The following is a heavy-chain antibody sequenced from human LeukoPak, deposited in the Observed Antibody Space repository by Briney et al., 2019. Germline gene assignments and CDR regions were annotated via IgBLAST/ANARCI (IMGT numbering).Heavy chain of an antibody. CDR3: AKDASYSGSYYDAFDI. CDR1: GFTFSSYW. Sequence: GGSLRLSCAASGFTFSSYWMSWVRQAPGKGLEWVANIKQDGSEKYYVDSVKGRFTISRDNAKNSLYLQMNSLRAEDTALYYCAKDASYSGSYYDAFDIWGQGTMVTVSS. J-gene: IGHJ3*02. D-gene: IGHD1-26*01. CDR2: IKQDGSEK. V-gene: IGHV3-7*03.